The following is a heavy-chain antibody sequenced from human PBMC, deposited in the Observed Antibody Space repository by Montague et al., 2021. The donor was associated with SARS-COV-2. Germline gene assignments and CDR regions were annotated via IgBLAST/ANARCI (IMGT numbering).Heavy chain of an antibody. J-gene: IGHJ6*02. V-gene: IGHV4-34*01. CDR3: ARGYCSGSGCYYYYGMDV. D-gene: IGHD2-15*01. CDR1: GGSFSGYY. Sequence: SETLSLTCAVYGGSFSGYYWSWIRQPPGRGLEWIGETNDSGRTNXNPSLKGRVTVSVDTSKNQFSLRLSSVIAAETAVYYCARGYCSGSGCYYYYGMDVWGQGTTVTVSS. CDR2: TNDSGRT.